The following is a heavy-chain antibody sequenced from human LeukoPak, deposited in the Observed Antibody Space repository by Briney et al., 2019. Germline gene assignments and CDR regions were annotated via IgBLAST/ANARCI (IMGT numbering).Heavy chain of an antibody. J-gene: IGHJ6*03. CDR3: ARVAYGSGSYYPDCYMDV. V-gene: IGHV3-11*06. CDR2: ISSSSSYI. CDR1: GFTFSDYY. D-gene: IGHD3-10*01. Sequence: GGSLRLSCAASGFTFSDYYMSWIRQAPGKGLEWVSSISSSSSYIYYADSVKGRFTISRDNAKNSLYLQMNSLRAEDTAVYYCARVAYGSGSYYPDCYMDVWGKGTTVTVSS.